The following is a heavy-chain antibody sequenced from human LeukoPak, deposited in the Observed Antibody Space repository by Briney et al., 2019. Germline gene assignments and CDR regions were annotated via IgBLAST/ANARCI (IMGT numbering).Heavy chain of an antibody. V-gene: IGHV3-23*01. CDR1: GFTFSSYA. D-gene: IGHD6-19*01. CDR2: ISGSGGST. Sequence: PGGSLRLSCAASGFTFSSYAMSWVRQAPGKGLEWVSAISGSGGSTYYADSVEGRFTISRDNSKNTLYLQMNSLRAEDTAVYYCAKDFGVDGSGWYFVYWGQGTLVTVSS. J-gene: IGHJ4*02. CDR3: AKDFGVDGSGWYFVY.